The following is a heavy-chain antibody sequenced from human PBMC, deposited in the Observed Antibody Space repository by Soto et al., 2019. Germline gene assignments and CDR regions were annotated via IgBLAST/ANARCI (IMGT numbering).Heavy chain of an antibody. J-gene: IGHJ6*02. V-gene: IGHV1-24*01. Sequence: QVQLVQSGAEVKKPGASVKVSCKVSGYTLTELAMHWVRQAPGKGLEWMGGFDPEDGETIYAQKFQGRVTMTEDTSTDTASMERSSLRSEDTAVYYGATDRPRSKWFPYDDYGMDVWGQGTTVTVSS. CDR2: FDPEDGET. D-gene: IGHD3-22*01. CDR1: GYTLTELA. CDR3: ATDRPRSKWFPYDDYGMDV.